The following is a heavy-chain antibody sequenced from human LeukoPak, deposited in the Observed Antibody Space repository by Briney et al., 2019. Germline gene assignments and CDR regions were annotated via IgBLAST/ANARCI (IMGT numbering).Heavy chain of an antibody. Sequence: ASVKVSCKASGYTFTGYYMHWVRRAPGQGLEWMGWINPDSGGTNYAQKFQGRVTMTRDTSISTAYMKLSRLRSDDTAVYYCARDRQEHAFDIWGQGTMVTVSS. CDR3: ARDRQEHAFDI. J-gene: IGHJ3*02. CDR1: GYTFTGYY. CDR2: INPDSGGT. V-gene: IGHV1-2*02.